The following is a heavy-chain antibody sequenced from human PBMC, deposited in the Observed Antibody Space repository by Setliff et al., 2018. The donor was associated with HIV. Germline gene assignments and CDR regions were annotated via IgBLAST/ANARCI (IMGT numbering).Heavy chain of an antibody. D-gene: IGHD1-26*01. CDR3: ARSTVGAGASFP. J-gene: IGHJ5*02. Sequence: SETLSLTCTVYGDSINTHYWSWIRQPPGKGLEWIGCISHSGNTNFNPSLNSRVTISLDTSKNQFSLRLTSLTAADTAIYYCARSTVGAGASFPWGRGVLVTVSS. CDR2: ISHSGNT. V-gene: IGHV4-59*11. CDR1: GDSINTHY.